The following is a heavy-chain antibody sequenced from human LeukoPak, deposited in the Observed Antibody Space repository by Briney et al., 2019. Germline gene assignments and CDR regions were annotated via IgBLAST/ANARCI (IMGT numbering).Heavy chain of an antibody. CDR2: ISGSGGST. CDR1: GFTFSSYA. D-gene: IGHD6-13*01. J-gene: IGHJ4*02. V-gene: IGHV3-23*01. CDR3: AKRGGVAAAVFYYFDY. Sequence: GGTLRLSCAASGFTFSSYAMSWVRQAPGKGLEWVSAISGSGGSTYYADSVKGRFTISRDNSKNTLYLQMNSLRAEDTAVYYCAKRGGVAAAVFYYFDYWGQGTLVTVSS.